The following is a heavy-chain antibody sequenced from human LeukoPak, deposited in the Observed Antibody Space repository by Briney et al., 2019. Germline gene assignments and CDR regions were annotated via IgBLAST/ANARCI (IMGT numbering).Heavy chain of an antibody. Sequence: GASVKVSCKASGYTFTGYYMHWVRQAPGQGLEWMGWINPNSGGTNYAQKFQGRVTMTRDTSISTAYMELSRLRSDDTAVYYCARDSKRAAPYPNYYYYYYMDVWGQGTMVTVSS. D-gene: IGHD2-2*01. CDR1: GYTFTGYY. CDR2: INPNSGGT. J-gene: IGHJ6*03. CDR3: ARDSKRAAPYPNYYYYYYMDV. V-gene: IGHV1-2*02.